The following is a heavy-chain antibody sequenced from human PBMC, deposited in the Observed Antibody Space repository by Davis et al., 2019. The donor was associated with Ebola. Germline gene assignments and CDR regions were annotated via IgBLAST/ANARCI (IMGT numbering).Heavy chain of an antibody. CDR3: ARGSGGMDV. V-gene: IGHV1-3*01. D-gene: IGHD3-10*01. J-gene: IGHJ6*02. CDR1: GYTFTTYT. CDR2: INAGNGNT. Sequence: ASVKVSCKASGYTFTTYTVHWVRQAPGQSLEWMGWINAGNGNTKYSQKFQGRVTITRDTSASTAYMELSSLRSEDTAVYYCARGSGGMDVWGQGATVTVSS.